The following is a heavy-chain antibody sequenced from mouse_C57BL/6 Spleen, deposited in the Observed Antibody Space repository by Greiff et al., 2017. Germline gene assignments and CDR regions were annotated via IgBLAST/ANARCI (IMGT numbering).Heavy chain of an antibody. Sequence: DVKLVESGPELVKPGASVKISCKASGYSFTGYYMNWVKQSPEKSLEWIGEINPSTGGTTYNQKFKAKATLTVDKSSSTAYMQLKSLTSEDSAVYYCARSSVVDYFDYWGQGTTLTVSS. J-gene: IGHJ2*01. CDR3: ARSSVVDYFDY. CDR2: INPSTGGT. V-gene: IGHV1-42*01. CDR1: GYSFTGYY. D-gene: IGHD1-1*01.